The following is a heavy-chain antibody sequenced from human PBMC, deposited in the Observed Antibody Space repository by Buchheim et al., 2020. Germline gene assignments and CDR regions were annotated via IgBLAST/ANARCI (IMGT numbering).Heavy chain of an antibody. CDR2: INHSGST. V-gene: IGHV4-34*01. CDR3: ARARFTAVAAIWWFDP. Sequence: QVQLQESGPGLVKPSETLSLTCAVYGGSFSGYYWSWIRQPPGKGLEWIGEINHSGSTNYNPSLKSRVTISVDTSKNQFSLKLSSVTAADTAVYYCARARFTAVAAIWWFDPWGQGTL. CDR1: GGSFSGYY. J-gene: IGHJ5*02. D-gene: IGHD3-3*01.